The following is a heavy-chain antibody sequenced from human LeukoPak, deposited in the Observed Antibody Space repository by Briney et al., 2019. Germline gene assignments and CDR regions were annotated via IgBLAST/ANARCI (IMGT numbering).Heavy chain of an antibody. CDR3: ARSDDIAVAGTIDY. CDR2: INPNSGGT. J-gene: IGHJ4*02. Sequence: ASVKVSCKASGYTFTSYYMHWVRQAPGQGLEWMGWINPNSGGTNYAQKFQGRVTMTRDTSISTAYMELSRLRSDDTAVYYCARSDDIAVAGTIDYWGQGTLVTVSS. V-gene: IGHV1-2*02. D-gene: IGHD6-19*01. CDR1: GYTFTSYY.